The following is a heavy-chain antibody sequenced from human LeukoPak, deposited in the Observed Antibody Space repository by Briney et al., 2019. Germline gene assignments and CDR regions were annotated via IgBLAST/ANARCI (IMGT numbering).Heavy chain of an antibody. CDR2: FHGDGYSV. V-gene: IGHV3-74*01. Sequence: GGSLRLSCAASGFPFSSYAMYWVRQAPGKGLVWVARFHGDGYSVSYADSVRGRFTTSRDNAKDTLYLHMNSLRPEDTAVYYCARAQVGAPTDFWGQGTLVTVSS. D-gene: IGHD1-26*01. CDR1: GFPFSSYA. CDR3: ARAQVGAPTDF. J-gene: IGHJ4*02.